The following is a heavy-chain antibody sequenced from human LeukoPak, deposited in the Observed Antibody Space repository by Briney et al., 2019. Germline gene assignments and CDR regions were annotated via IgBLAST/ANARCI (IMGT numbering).Heavy chain of an antibody. CDR3: ASSYDTSAYSSPSFDH. V-gene: IGHV3-69-1*01. J-gene: IGHJ4*02. D-gene: IGHD3-22*01. CDR2: ISARGAI. Sequence: GGSLRLSCADPGLRFRNYAMNWVRQAPGKGLQWVSYISARGAIYYADSVKGRFIISRDSVDNSLHLQMNSLRAEDTAVYYCASSYDTSAYSSPSFDHWGQGTLVTVS. CDR1: GLRFRNYA.